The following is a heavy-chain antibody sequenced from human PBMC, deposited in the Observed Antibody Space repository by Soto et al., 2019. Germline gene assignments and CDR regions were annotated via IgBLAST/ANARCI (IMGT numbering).Heavy chain of an antibody. D-gene: IGHD3-3*01. CDR1: GFTFSSYW. V-gene: IGHV3-74*01. Sequence: LRLSCAASGFTFSSYWMHWVRQAPGKGLVWVSRINSDGSSTSYADSVKGRFTISRDNAKNTLYLQMNSLRAEDTAMYYCARAPATYYDFWSGYLGGEKYYYYGMDVWGQGTTVTVSS. J-gene: IGHJ6*02. CDR2: INSDGSST. CDR3: ARAPATYYDFWSGYLGGEKYYYYGMDV.